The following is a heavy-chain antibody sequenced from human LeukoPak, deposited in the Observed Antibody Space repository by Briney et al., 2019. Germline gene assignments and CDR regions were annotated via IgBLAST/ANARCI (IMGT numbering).Heavy chain of an antibody. J-gene: IGHJ4*02. D-gene: IGHD1-26*01. CDR2: IYYSGST. V-gene: IGHV4-39*01. CDR1: GGSISSRSCC. CDR3: ARQVYSGTHYFDY. Sequence: TSQTLSLTCTVSGGSISSRSCCWGWIRQPPGKGLEWIGTIYYSGSTYYNPSLKSRVTISVDTSKNQFSLRLSSVTAADTAVYYCARQVYSGTHYFDYWGQGTLVTVSS.